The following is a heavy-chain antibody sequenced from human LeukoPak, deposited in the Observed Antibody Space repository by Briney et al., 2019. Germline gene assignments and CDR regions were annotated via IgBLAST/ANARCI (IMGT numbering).Heavy chain of an antibody. CDR1: GFSVSGNY. CDR3: ARAIVPAANDY. J-gene: IGHJ4*02. D-gene: IGHD2-2*01. V-gene: IGHV3-66*01. Sequence: GGSLRLSCAASGFSVSGNYVSWVRQAPGKGLEWVSIVYSGGSTYYADSVKGRFTISRDNAKNSLYLQMNSLRAEDTAVYYCARAIVPAANDYWGQGTLVTVSS. CDR2: VYSGGST.